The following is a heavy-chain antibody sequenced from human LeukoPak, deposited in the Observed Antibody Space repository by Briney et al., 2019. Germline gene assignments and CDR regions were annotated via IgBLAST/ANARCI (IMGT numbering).Heavy chain of an antibody. CDR3: ARDKTPYSSSWYNWFDP. Sequence: ASVKVSCKASGYTFTSYGISWVRQAPGQGLEWMSWISAYNGNTNYVQKLQGRVIMTTDTSTSTAYMELRSLRSDDTAVYYCARDKTPYSSSWYNWFDPWGQGTLVTVSS. J-gene: IGHJ5*02. CDR2: ISAYNGNT. V-gene: IGHV1-18*01. CDR1: GYTFTSYG. D-gene: IGHD6-13*01.